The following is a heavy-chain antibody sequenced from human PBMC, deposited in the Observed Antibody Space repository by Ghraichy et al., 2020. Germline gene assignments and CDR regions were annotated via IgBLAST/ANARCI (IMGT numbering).Heavy chain of an antibody. J-gene: IGHJ5*02. D-gene: IGHD6-19*01. CDR1: GFSLNSES. CDR2: ISSSSSHT. Sequence: GGSLRLSCTASGFSLNSESMNWVRQAPGKGLEWVSCISSSSSHTYYADSVKGRFTISRDNAKNSMYLQMDSLRVDDTAVYYCVKDSGQGLVGGWFYTWGQGTLVTVSS. CDR3: VKDSGQGLVGGWFYT. V-gene: IGHV3-21*01.